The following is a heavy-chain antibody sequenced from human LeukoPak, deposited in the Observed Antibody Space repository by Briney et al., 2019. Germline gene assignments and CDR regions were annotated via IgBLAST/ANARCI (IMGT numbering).Heavy chain of an antibody. CDR3: AKEGYCSGGSCYGLDY. CDR1: GFTFSSYG. V-gene: IGHV3-30*18. D-gene: IGHD2-15*01. J-gene: IGHJ4*02. CDR2: LSYDGSNK. Sequence: GRPLRLSCAASGFTFSSYGMHRVRQAPGKGLEGLAVLSYDGSNKYYADSVKGRFTISRDNSKNTLYLQMNSLRAEDTAVYYCAKEGYCSGGSCYGLDYWGQGTLVTVSS.